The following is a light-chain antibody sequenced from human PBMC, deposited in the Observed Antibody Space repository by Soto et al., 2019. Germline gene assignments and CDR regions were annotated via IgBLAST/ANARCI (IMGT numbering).Light chain of an antibody. CDR1: SSDVGGYNY. J-gene: IGLJ1*01. V-gene: IGLV2-14*01. CDR3: SSYVSSSTLYV. Sequence: QSALTQPASVSGSPGQSITISCTGSSSDVGGYNYVSWYQQHPGKAPKLMIYDVSNRPSGVSNRFSGSKSGNTASLTITGLQAEDEAHYYCSSYVSSSTLYVFGTGTKATVL. CDR2: DVS.